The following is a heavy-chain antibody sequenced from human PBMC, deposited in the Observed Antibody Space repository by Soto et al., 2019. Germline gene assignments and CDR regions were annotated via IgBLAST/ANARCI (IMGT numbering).Heavy chain of an antibody. CDR1: GFTYSSDW. V-gene: IGHV3-74*01. D-gene: IGHD3-3*01. CDR3: ARANGWSGYQRRGSAPGGYGMDV. Sequence: GGSLRLSCAASGFTYSSDWRHGVRQATGKGLVWVSRINSDGSSTSYADSVKGRFTISRDNAKNTLYLQMNSLRAEDTAVYYCARANGWSGYQRRGSAPGGYGMDVWGQGTTVTVS. J-gene: IGHJ6*02. CDR2: INSDGSST.